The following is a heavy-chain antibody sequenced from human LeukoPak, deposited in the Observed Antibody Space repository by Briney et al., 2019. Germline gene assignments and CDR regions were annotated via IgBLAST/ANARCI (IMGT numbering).Heavy chain of an antibody. V-gene: IGHV4-34*01. CDR3: ARYSSSLAHDY. CDR1: GGSFSGYY. CDR2: INHSGST. J-gene: IGHJ4*02. Sequence: SETLSLTCAVYGGSFSGYYWSWIRRPPGKGLEWIGEINHSGSTNYNPSLKSRVTISVDTSENQFSLKLSSVTAADTAVYYCARYSSSLAHDYWGQGTLVTVSS. D-gene: IGHD6-6*01.